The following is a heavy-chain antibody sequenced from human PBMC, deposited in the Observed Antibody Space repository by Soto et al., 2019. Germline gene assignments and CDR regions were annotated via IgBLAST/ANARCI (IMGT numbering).Heavy chain of an antibody. J-gene: IGHJ5*02. CDR2: IYYSGST. Sequence: SETLSLTCAVSGGSISSGDYYWRWIRQPPGKGLEWIGYIYYSGSTYYNPSLKSRVTISVDTSENQFSLKLSSVTAADTAVYYCARGTIVVVVAATFLLDPWGQGTLVTVSS. V-gene: IGHV4-30-4*01. CDR1: GGSISSGDYY. CDR3: ARGTIVVVVAATFLLDP. D-gene: IGHD2-15*01.